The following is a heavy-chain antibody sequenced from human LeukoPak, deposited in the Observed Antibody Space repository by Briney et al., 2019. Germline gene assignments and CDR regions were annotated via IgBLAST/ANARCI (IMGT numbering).Heavy chain of an antibody. D-gene: IGHD5-12*01. CDR3: ARDRYSGYGAFDY. V-gene: IGHV3-21*01. Sequence: GGSLRLSCAASGFTFSSYSTNWVRQAPGKGLEWVSSISSSSSYIYYADSVKGRFTISRDNAKNSLYLQMNSLRAEDTAVYYCARDRYSGYGAFDYWGQGTLVTVSS. CDR2: ISSSSSYI. J-gene: IGHJ4*02. CDR1: GFTFSSYS.